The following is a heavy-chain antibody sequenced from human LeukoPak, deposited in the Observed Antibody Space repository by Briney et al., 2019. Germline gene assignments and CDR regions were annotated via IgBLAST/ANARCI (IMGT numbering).Heavy chain of an antibody. Sequence: GESLKTSCKGSGYRFTSYWIGWVRQLPGKLLEWMGIIYPGDSDTRYSPSFQGQVTISADKSISTAYLQWSSLKASDTAMYYCALVDTAMVTYYGVGWCGPWGQEPLVTVSS. CDR3: ALVDTAMVTYYGVGWCGP. CDR1: GYRFTSYW. CDR2: IYPGDSDT. J-gene: IGHJ5*02. V-gene: IGHV5-51*01. D-gene: IGHD5-18*01.